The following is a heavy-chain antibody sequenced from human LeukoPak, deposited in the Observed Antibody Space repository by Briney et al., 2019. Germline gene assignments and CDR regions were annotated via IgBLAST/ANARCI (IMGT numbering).Heavy chain of an antibody. V-gene: IGHV3-48*02. CDR3: AREYSSSSGKALDY. J-gene: IGHJ4*02. Sequence: GGSLRLSCAASGFTFSSYSMNWVCQAPGKGPEWVSYISSSGSTLHYADSVKGRFTISRDSAKSSLYLQLNSLRDEDTAVYYCAREYSSSSGKALDYWGQGTLVTVSS. CDR1: GFTFSSYS. D-gene: IGHD6-6*01. CDR2: ISSSGSTL.